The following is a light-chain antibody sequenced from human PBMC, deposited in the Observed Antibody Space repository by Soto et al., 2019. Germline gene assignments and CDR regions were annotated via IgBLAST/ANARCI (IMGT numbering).Light chain of an antibody. CDR3: AAWDDSLSAVV. V-gene: IGLV1-47*01. Sequence: QSVLTQPPSASGTPGQRVIISCSGSISNLGSNFIYWYQQLPGAAPKLLISRNNERPSGVPDRFSGSKSGTSASLAISGRRSEDEADYHCAAWDDSLSAVVFGGGTKLTVL. CDR2: RNN. J-gene: IGLJ3*02. CDR1: ISNLGSNF.